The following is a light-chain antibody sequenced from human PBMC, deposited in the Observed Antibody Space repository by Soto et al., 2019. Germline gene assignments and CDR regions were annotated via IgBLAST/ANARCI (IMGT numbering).Light chain of an antibody. J-gene: IGKJ4*01. Sequence: DIILTQSPAIVSVSPGERATLSCRASRSVSTNLAWYQHKHGQAPRLLIYGASTWVTDIPPRFSGSGSGTEFTLTINYLKSEDFGVYYCQQYDKTVPPVTFGGGTKVEI. CDR1: RSVSTN. CDR2: GAS. V-gene: IGKV3-15*01. CDR3: QQYDKTVPPVT.